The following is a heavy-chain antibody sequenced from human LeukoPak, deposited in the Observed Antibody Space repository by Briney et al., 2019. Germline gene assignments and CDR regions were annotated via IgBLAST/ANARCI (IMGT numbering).Heavy chain of an antibody. CDR3: ARGQWEIRFDP. CDR2: INHSGST. V-gene: IGHV4-34*01. Sequence: PSETLSLTCAVYGGSFSGYYWSWIRQPPGKGLEWIGEINHSGSTNYNPSFKSRVTISADTSKNQFSLKLNSVTAADTAVYYCARGQWEIRFDPWGQGTLVTVSS. CDR1: GGSFSGYY. J-gene: IGHJ5*02. D-gene: IGHD1-26*01.